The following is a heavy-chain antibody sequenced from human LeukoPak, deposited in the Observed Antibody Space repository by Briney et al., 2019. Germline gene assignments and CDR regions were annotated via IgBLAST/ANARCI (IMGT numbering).Heavy chain of an antibody. CDR3: ARDRLGGGWSLDY. J-gene: IGHJ4*02. CDR1: GFTFSSLY. V-gene: IGHV3-64*01. CDR2: VSSSGDRT. Sequence: PGGSLRLSCAASGFTFSSLYMHWVRQAPGQGLEYVSSVSSSGDRTHYASSVKGRFTISRDNSKNTLYLQMGSLRAEDTALYYCARDRLGGGWSLDYWGQGTLVTVSS. D-gene: IGHD6-19*01.